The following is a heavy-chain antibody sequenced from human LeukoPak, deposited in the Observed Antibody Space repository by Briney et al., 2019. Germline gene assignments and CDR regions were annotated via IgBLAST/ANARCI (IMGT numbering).Heavy chain of an antibody. Sequence: GGSLRLSCAASGFTFSSYSMNWVRQAPGKGLVWVSRINSDGSSTSYADSVKGRFTISRDNAKNTLYLQMNSLRAEDTAVYYCASVVVPAAIWSGYYYYGMDVWGQGTTVTVSS. CDR1: GFTFSSYS. CDR3: ASVVVPAAIWSGYYYYGMDV. D-gene: IGHD2-2*02. J-gene: IGHJ6*02. V-gene: IGHV3-74*01. CDR2: INSDGSST.